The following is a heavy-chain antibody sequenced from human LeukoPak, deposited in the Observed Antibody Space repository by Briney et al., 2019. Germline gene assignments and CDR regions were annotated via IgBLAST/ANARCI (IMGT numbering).Heavy chain of an antibody. J-gene: IGHJ5*02. CDR2: INHSGST. D-gene: IGHD5-12*01. Sequence: PSETLSLTCAVYGGSFSGYYWSWIRQPPGKGLEWIGEINHSGSTNYNPSLKSRVTISVDTSKNQFSLKLSSVTAADTAVYYCAGRRDGYNFLTWGQGTLVAVSS. V-gene: IGHV4-34*01. CDR3: AGRRDGYNFLT. CDR1: GGSFSGYY.